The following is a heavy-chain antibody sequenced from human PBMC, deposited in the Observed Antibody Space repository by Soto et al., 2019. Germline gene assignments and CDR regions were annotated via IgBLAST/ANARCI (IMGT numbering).Heavy chain of an antibody. CDR3: VSQRTSVLTQAYFDY. V-gene: IGHV4-39*01. D-gene: IGHD2-8*01. J-gene: IGHJ4*02. CDR2: VHYRGRS. CDR1: GGSVSNSNYY. Sequence: SETLSLTCTVSGGSVSNSNYYWGWIRQSPGKGLEWIGSVHYRGRSYSKSSVKSRVTISVDTSKNQFSLNLNSVTASDTAVYYCVSQRTSVLTQAYFDYWGPGALVTVSS.